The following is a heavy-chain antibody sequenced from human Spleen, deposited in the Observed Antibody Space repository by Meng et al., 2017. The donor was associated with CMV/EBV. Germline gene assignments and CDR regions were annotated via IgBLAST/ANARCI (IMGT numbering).Heavy chain of an antibody. CDR2: ISWNSVSI. J-gene: IGHJ5*02. CDR3: AKDTGALSSWWIGS. D-gene: IGHD6-13*01. V-gene: IGHV3-9*03. Sequence: SLKISCAASGFTFDDYAMHWVRQAPGMGLEWVSGISWNSVSIAYADSVKGRFTISRDNAKNSLYLQMNSLRAEDMALYYCAKDTGALSSWWIGSWGQGTLVTVS. CDR1: GFTFDDYA.